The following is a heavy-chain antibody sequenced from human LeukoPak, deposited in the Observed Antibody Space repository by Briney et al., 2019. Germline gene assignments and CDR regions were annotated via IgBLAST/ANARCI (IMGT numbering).Heavy chain of an antibody. J-gene: IGHJ4*02. CDR2: ISYDGSNK. D-gene: IGHD5-24*01. CDR3: ARGRWLQLFGDY. CDR1: GFTFSSYA. Sequence: GGSLRLSCAASGFTFSSYAMHWVRQAPGKGLEWVAVISYDGSNKCYADSVKGRFTISRDNSKNTLYLQMNSLRAEDTAVYYCARGRWLQLFGDYWGQGTLVTVSS. V-gene: IGHV3-30-3*01.